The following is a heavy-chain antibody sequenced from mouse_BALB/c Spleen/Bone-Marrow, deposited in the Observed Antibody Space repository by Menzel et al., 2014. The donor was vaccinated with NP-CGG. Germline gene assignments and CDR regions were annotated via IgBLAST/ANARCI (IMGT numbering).Heavy chain of an antibody. D-gene: IGHD1-1*01. CDR2: IRRGGSYT. CDR3: ARGGLLLNIAYAMDY. J-gene: IGHJ4*01. Sequence: EVQLVESGGDLVKHGGSLKLSCAASGFTFRSYGMSWGCQTSDNRMAWVAHIRRGGSYTYYSVSVKGLFTISRDNANNTLYLQMNSLKSEDAAMYYVARGGLLLNIAYAMDYLSQGTSVTVSS. CDR1: GFTFRSYG. V-gene: IGHV5-6*01.